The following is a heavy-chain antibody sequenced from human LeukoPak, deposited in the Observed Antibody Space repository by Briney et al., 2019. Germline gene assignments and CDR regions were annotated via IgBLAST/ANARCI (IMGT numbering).Heavy chain of an antibody. D-gene: IGHD3-10*01. CDR2: IYYSGST. J-gene: IGHJ4*02. Sequence: PSETLSLTCIVSGDSLSSGYYWGWVRQPPGKGLEWIGSIYYSGSTYYNPSLKSRVTISVDTSKNQFSLKLSSVTAADTAVYYCARVGYSGSGNYYNDRGAFDYWGQGTLVTVSS. V-gene: IGHV4-38-2*02. CDR3: ARVGYSGSGNYYNDRGAFDY. CDR1: GDSLSSGYY.